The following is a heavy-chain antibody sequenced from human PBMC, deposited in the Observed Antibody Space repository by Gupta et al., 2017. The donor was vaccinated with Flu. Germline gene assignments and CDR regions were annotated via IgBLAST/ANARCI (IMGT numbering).Heavy chain of an antibody. V-gene: IGHV3-23*01. CDR3: AKSVIAVAGIPPRASDY. CDR2: ISGSGGST. Sequence: EVQLLESGGGLVQPGGSLRLSCAASGFTFSSYAMGWVRQAPGKGLEWVSAISGSGGSTDYADSVKGRFTISRDNSKNTLYLQMNSLRAEDTAVYYCAKSVIAVAGIPPRASDYWGQGTLVTVSS. D-gene: IGHD6-19*01. J-gene: IGHJ4*02. CDR1: GFTFSSYA.